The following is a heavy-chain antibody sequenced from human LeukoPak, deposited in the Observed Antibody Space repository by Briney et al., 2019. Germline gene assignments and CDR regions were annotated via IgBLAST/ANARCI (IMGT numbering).Heavy chain of an antibody. CDR2: IGSSGSTI. D-gene: IGHD2-8*01. J-gene: IGHJ4*02. CDR1: GFTFSSYE. Sequence: PGGSLRLSCAASGFTFSSYEMNWVRQAPGKGLEWVSYIGSSGSTIYYADSVKGRFTISRDNAKNSLYLQMNSLRAEDTAVYYCASTKIRADLFDYWGQGTLVTVSS. V-gene: IGHV3-48*03. CDR3: ASTKIRADLFDY.